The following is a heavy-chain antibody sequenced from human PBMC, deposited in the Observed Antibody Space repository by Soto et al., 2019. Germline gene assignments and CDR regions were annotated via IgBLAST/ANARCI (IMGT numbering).Heavy chain of an antibody. J-gene: IGHJ4*02. CDR1: GFTFSSYS. CDR3: ARVLDSAIFGPVDY. D-gene: IGHD3-3*01. CDR2: ISSSSSYI. V-gene: IGHV3-21*01. Sequence: PGGSLRLSCAASGFTFSSYSMNWVRQAPGKGLEWVSSISSSSSYIYYADSVKGRFTISRDNAKNSLYLQMNSLRAEDTAVYYCARVLDSAIFGPVDYWGQGTLVTVSS.